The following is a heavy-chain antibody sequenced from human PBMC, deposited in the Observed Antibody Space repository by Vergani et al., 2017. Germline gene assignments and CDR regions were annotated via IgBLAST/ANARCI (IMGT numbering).Heavy chain of an antibody. CDR3: ESGGVIVVVPAAKNWFDP. CDR1: GGTFSSYA. V-gene: IGHV1-69*01. CDR2: IIPIFGTA. D-gene: IGHD2-2*01. J-gene: IGHJ5*02. Sequence: QVQLVQSGAEVKKPGSSVKVSCKASGGTFSSYAISWVRQAPGQGLEWMGGIIPIFGTANYAQKFQGRVTITADESTSTAYMELSSLRSEDTAVYYCESGGVIVVVPAAKNWFDPWGQGTLVTVSS.